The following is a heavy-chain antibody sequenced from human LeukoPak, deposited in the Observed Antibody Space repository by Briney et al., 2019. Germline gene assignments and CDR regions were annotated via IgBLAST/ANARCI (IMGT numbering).Heavy chain of an antibody. Sequence: GGSLKLSCAASGFTFSRSAMHWVRQASGKGLEWVGRIRSKANSYATAYAASVKGRFTISRDDSKNTAYLQMNSLKTEDTAVYYCTRGKGDQGWYWGQGTLVTVSS. V-gene: IGHV3-73*01. CDR3: TRGKGDQGWY. J-gene: IGHJ4*02. D-gene: IGHD2-15*01. CDR2: IRSKANSYAT. CDR1: GFTFSRSA.